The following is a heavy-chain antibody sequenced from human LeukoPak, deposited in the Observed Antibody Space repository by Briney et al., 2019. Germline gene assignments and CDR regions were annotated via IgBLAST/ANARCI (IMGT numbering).Heavy chain of an antibody. J-gene: IGHJ6*02. V-gene: IGHV4-59*08. CDR1: GDSISSYY. Sequence: SETLSLTCTVSGDSISSYYWSWLRQSPGKGLEWIGYIYYSGSTNYNPSLKSRLTISVDTSKNQFSLRLSSVTAADTAVYYCARHSSDFWSGYYTNYYGVDVWGRGTTVTVSS. D-gene: IGHD3-3*01. CDR3: ARHSSDFWSGYYTNYYGVDV. CDR2: IYYSGST.